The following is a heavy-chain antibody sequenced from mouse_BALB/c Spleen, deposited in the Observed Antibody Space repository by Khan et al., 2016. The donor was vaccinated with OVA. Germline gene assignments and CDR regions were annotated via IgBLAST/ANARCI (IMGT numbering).Heavy chain of an antibody. J-gene: IGHJ1*01. Sequence: VQLQESGRELVKPGASVQMSCTASGDSFISSYIHWVKPRPGQGLEWIGCIFPVDGRSTYHATFKGKTALPAAKSSSTAYLLRSSLTTKAFAVFVCAISNYGNDWYFDVWGAGTTVTVAS. D-gene: IGHD2-5*01. CDR1: GDSFISSY. CDR3: AISNYGNDWYFDV. CDR2: IFPVDGRS. V-gene: IGHV1S56*01.